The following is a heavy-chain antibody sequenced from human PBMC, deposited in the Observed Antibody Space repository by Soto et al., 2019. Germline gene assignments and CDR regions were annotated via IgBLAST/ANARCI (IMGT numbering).Heavy chain of an antibody. CDR2: IIPIFGTA. Sequence: SVKVSCKASGGTFSSYAISWVRQAPGQGLEWMGGIIPIFGTANYAQKFQGRATITADESTSTAYMELSSLRSEDTAVYYCARAGKSSSPYYYYYGMDVWGQGTTVTV. V-gene: IGHV1-69*13. D-gene: IGHD6-13*01. J-gene: IGHJ6*02. CDR1: GGTFSSYA. CDR3: ARAGKSSSPYYYYYGMDV.